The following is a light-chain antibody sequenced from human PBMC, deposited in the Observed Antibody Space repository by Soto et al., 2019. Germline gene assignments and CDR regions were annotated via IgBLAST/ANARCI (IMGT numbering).Light chain of an antibody. J-gene: IGLJ1*01. Sequence: QSVLTQPASVSGSPGQSITISCTGTSSDVGGYNYVSWYQQHPGKAPKLMIYEVSNRPSGVSNRFSGSKSGNTASLTISGLQAEDEADYYCSSYTDSSNYVFGTGTK. CDR3: SSYTDSSNYV. V-gene: IGLV2-14*01. CDR1: SSDVGGYNY. CDR2: EVS.